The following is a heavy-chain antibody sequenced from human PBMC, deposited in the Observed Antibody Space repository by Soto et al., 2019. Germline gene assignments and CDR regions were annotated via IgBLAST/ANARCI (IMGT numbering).Heavy chain of an antibody. D-gene: IGHD6-19*01. CDR3: ARPSSGWENGFDP. Sequence: WVRQPPEKGLEWVSYISSSSTTKYYTDSVKGRFTISRDNAKNSLYLQMNSLRDDDTAVYYCARPSSGWENGFDPWGQGTLVTFSS. J-gene: IGHJ5*02. V-gene: IGHV3-48*02. CDR2: ISSSSTTK.